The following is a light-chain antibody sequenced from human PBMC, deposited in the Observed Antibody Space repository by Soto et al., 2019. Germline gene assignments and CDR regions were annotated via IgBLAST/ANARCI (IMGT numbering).Light chain of an antibody. Sequence: QSALTQPRSVSGSPGQSVTISCTGTSSDVGGYNYVSWYQQHPGKAPKLMIYDVSKRPSGVPDRFSGSKSGNTASLTISGLQAEDEADYYCCSYEGSYTSVKYVFGTGTKVTVL. CDR1: SSDVGGYNY. CDR2: DVS. V-gene: IGLV2-11*01. J-gene: IGLJ1*01. CDR3: CSYEGSYTSVKYV.